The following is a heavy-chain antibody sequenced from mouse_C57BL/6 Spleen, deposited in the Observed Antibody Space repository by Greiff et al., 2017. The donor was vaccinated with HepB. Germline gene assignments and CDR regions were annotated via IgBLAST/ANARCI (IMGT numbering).Heavy chain of an antibody. V-gene: IGHV1-55*01. CDR3: ARPLYYYGGYFDV. J-gene: IGHJ1*03. CDR2: IYPGSGGT. Sequence: VQLQQPGAELVKPGASVKMSCKASGYTFTSYWITWVKQRPGQGLEWIGDIYPGSGGTNYNEKFKSKATLTVDTSSSTAYMQLSSLTSEDSAVYYCARPLYYYGGYFDVWGTGTTVTVSS. D-gene: IGHD1-1*01. CDR1: GYTFTSYW.